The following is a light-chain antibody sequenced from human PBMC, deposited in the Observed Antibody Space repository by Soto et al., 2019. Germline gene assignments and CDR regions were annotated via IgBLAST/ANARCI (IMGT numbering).Light chain of an antibody. CDR2: GAS. CDR1: QSVSGN. CDR3: QQHNNWPRT. Sequence: EIVLTQSPATLSLSPGERATLSCRASQSVSGNLAWYQQKPGQAPRLLIYGASTRATGIPARFSGSGSGTEFTLTISSLQSEDFAVYYCQQHNNWPRTFGQGTKVDI. J-gene: IGKJ1*01. V-gene: IGKV3-15*01.